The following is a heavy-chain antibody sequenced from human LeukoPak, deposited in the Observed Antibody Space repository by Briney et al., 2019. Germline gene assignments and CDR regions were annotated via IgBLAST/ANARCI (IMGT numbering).Heavy chain of an antibody. Sequence: SETLSLTCTVSGDSISSYYWSWIRQPPGKGLEWIGYIYYSGITNYNPSLKSRVTISVDTSKNQFSLKLSSVTAADTAVYYCARSRSECYYYYGMDVWGQGTTVTVSS. CDR2: IYYSGIT. J-gene: IGHJ6*02. CDR1: GDSISSYY. D-gene: IGHD3-3*01. CDR3: ARSRSECYYYYGMDV. V-gene: IGHV4-59*01.